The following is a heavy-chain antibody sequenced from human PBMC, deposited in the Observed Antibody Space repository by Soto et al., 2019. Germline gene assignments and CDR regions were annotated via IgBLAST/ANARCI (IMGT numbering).Heavy chain of an antibody. CDR1: GGSFSGYY. CDR2: INHSGST. CDR3: ARGAYYYDSSGYSGFDY. J-gene: IGHJ4*02. D-gene: IGHD3-22*01. Sequence: SETLSLTCAVYGGSFSGYYWSWIRQPPGKGLEWIGEINHSGSTNYNPSLKSRVTISVDTSKNQFSLKLSSVTAADTAVYYCARGAYYYDSSGYSGFDYWGQGTLVTVSS. V-gene: IGHV4-34*01.